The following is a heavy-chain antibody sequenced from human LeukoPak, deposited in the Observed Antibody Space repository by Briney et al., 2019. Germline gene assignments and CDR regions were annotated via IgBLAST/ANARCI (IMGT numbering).Heavy chain of an antibody. J-gene: IGHJ4*02. V-gene: IGHV4-59*01. CDR3: ARGDPSGRPGIGFDY. CDR2: FHDSRGT. CDR1: GGSISSYY. Sequence: SSETLSLTCTVSGGSISSYYWSWIQQPPGKGLEWFGWFHDSRGTNYNPSLKSRVTLSLDTSKNQFFLKLNSVTAADTAVYYCARGDPSGRPGIGFDYWGQGTLVTVSS. D-gene: IGHD1-26*01.